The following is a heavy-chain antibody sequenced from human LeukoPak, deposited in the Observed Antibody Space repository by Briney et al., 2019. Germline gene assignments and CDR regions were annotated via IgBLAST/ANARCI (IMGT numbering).Heavy chain of an antibody. CDR1: GFTFSSYA. V-gene: IGHV3-30-3*01. D-gene: IGHD6-6*01. CDR2: ISYDGSNK. CDR3: ARGSSSSLLNYYYYYGMDV. J-gene: IGHJ6*02. Sequence: GGSLRLSCVVSGFTFSSYAMHWVRQAPGKGLEWVAVISYDGSNKYYADSVKGRFTISRDNSKNTLYLQMNSLRAEDTAVYYCARGSSSSLLNYYYYYGMDVWGQGTTVTVSS.